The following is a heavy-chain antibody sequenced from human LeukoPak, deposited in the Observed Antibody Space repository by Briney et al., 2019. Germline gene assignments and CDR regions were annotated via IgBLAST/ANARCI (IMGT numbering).Heavy chain of an antibody. CDR3: ARDNEAAARAYDY. Sequence: PSETLSLTCTVSGGPISSFYWSWIRQPAGRGLEWIGRLHISGNTNYNPSLKSRVTMSVDTSKNQFSLKLSSVTAADTAVYYCARDNEAAARAYDYWGQGTLVTVSS. CDR2: LHISGNT. J-gene: IGHJ4*02. V-gene: IGHV4-4*07. D-gene: IGHD6-13*01. CDR1: GGPISSFY.